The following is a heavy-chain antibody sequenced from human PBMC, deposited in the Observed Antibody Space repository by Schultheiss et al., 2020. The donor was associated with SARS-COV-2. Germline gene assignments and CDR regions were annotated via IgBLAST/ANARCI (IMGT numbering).Heavy chain of an antibody. D-gene: IGHD2-2*02. CDR3: AKVLNSDIVVVPAAIGGDYYYYYMDV. CDR2: ISWNSGSI. J-gene: IGHJ6*03. V-gene: IGHV3-9*01. CDR1: GFTFDDYA. Sequence: GGSLRLSCAASGFTFDDYAMHWVRQAPGKGLEWVSGISWNSGSIGYADSVKGRFTISRDNAKNSLYLQMNSLRAEDTALYYCAKVLNSDIVVVPAAIGGDYYYYYMDVWGKGTTVTSP.